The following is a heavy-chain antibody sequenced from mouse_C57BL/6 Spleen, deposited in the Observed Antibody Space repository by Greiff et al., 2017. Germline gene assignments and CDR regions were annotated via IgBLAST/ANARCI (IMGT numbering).Heavy chain of an antibody. CDR2: INPSNGGT. CDR3: AREGGYYGSSYDYAMDY. D-gene: IGHD1-1*01. V-gene: IGHV1-53*01. Sequence: QVQLQQPGTELVKPGASVKLSCKASGYTFTSYWMHWVKQRPGQGLEWIGNINPSNGGTNYNEKFKSKATLTVDKSSSTAYMQLSSLTSEDSAVYYCAREGGYYGSSYDYAMDYWGQGTSVTVSS. J-gene: IGHJ4*01. CDR1: GYTFTSYW.